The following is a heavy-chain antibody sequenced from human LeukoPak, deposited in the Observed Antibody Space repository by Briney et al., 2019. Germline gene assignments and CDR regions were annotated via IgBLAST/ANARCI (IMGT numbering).Heavy chain of an antibody. J-gene: IGHJ6*02. V-gene: IGHV3-23*01. D-gene: IGHD6-19*01. CDR1: GFTFSSYA. CDR2: ISGSGGST. Sequence: GGSLRLSCAASGFTFSSYAMSWVRQAPGKGLEWVSAISGSGGSTYYADSVKGRFTISRDNSKNTPYLQMNSLRAEDTAVYYCAKVSGIAVAGVNYYYYGMDVWGQGTTVTVSS. CDR3: AKVSGIAVAGVNYYYYGMDV.